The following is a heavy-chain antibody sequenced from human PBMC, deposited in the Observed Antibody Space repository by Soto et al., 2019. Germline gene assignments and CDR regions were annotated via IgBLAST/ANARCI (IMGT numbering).Heavy chain of an antibody. V-gene: IGHV3-30*18. J-gene: IGHJ6*02. D-gene: IGHD2-21*02. CDR1: GFTFSSYG. CDR2: ISYDGSNK. Sequence: QVQLVESGGGVVQPGRSLRLSCAASGFTFSSYGMHWVRQAPGKGLEWVGVISYDGSNKYYADSVKGRFTISRDNSKNTLYLQMNSLRAEDTAVYYCANTHDGDCYSCYYYGMDVWGQGTTVTVSS. CDR3: ANTHDGDCYSCYYYGMDV.